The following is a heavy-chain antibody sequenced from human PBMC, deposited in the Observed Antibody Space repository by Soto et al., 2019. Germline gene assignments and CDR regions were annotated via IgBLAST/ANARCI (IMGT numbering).Heavy chain of an antibody. Sequence: ASVKVSCKASGFTFTGHHRDGVRQPPGQGISWMGWIKPNGGGVNYGQKFQGRLTMNTDKSITTAYMELSRLSYDDTAFYYCAKSGGFFRASLGYFDYWGQGTLVTVSS. D-gene: IGHD2-15*01. J-gene: IGHJ4*02. CDR2: IKPNGGGV. CDR3: AKSGGFFRASLGYFDY. V-gene: IGHV1-2*02. CDR1: GFTFTGHH.